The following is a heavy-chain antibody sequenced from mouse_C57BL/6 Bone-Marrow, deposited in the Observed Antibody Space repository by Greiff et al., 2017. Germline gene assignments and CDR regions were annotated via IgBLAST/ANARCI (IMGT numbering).Heavy chain of an antibody. CDR1: GFTFSSYG. CDR3: ARRGYLLDY. Sequence: EVKLVESGGDLVKPGGSLKLSCAASGFTFSSYGMSWVRQTPDKRLEWVATISSGGSYTYYPDSVKGRFTISRDNAKNTLYLQMSSLKAEDTAMYYCARRGYLLDYWGQGTTLTVSS. D-gene: IGHD5-1*01. V-gene: IGHV5-6*02. CDR2: ISSGGSYT. J-gene: IGHJ2*01.